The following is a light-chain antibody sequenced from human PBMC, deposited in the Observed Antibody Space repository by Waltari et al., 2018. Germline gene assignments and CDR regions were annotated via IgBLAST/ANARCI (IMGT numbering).Light chain of an antibody. V-gene: IGLV2-14*01. CDR2: EVS. CDR1: DSDVGAYNF. CDR3: SSYTTSNAPGV. Sequence: QSALTQPASVPGSPGQSITISCTGTDSDVGAYNFVSWYRQHPGKAPHLIIYEVSERPPRLPYRLPGSKSDNTASLTISGLQADDVAVYYCSSYTTSNAPGVFGTGTKVTVL. J-gene: IGLJ1*01.